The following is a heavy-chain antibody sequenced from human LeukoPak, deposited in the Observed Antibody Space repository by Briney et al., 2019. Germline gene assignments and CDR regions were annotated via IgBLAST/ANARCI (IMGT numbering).Heavy chain of an antibody. CDR1: GGSFSGYF. Sequence: KTSETLSLTCAVYGGSFSGYFWSWIRQPPGKGLEWIGEINHSGSTNYNPSLKSRVTISVDTSKNQFSLKLSSVTAADTAVYYCARRGPYSGYDFWGQETLVTVSS. D-gene: IGHD5-12*01. CDR2: INHSGST. CDR3: ARRGPYSGYDF. V-gene: IGHV4-34*01. J-gene: IGHJ4*01.